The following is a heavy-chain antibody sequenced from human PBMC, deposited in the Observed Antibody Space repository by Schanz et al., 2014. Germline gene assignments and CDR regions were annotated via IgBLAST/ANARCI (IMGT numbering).Heavy chain of an antibody. CDR1: GFTLSNYA. Sequence: VQVVQSGGGLAQPGGSLRLSCAASGFTLSNYAMSWVRQAPGKGLEWVAYISSSSSTIHYADSVKGRFTISRDNAKNSLYLQMNSLRAEDTAVYYCARGGPAYYFDDWGQGTLVTVSS. CDR3: ARGGPAYYFDD. J-gene: IGHJ4*02. CDR2: ISSSSSTI. V-gene: IGHV3-48*01.